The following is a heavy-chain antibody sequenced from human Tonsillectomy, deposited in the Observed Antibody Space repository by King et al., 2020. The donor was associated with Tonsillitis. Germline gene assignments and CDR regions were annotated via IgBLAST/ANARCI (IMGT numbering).Heavy chain of an antibody. V-gene: IGHV2-26*01. CDR1: GFSLSNARMG. J-gene: IGHJ2*01. CDR3: ARIYSSSWYWYFDL. D-gene: IGHD6-13*01. CDR2: IFSNDEK. Sequence: TLQESGPVLVRPTETLTMTCTVSGFSLSNARMGVTWIRQPPGKALEWLGHIFSNDEKSYNTSLRSRLTISKDTSKSQVVLTLTTMDPVDTATYYCARIYSSSWYWYFDLWGRGTLVTVSS.